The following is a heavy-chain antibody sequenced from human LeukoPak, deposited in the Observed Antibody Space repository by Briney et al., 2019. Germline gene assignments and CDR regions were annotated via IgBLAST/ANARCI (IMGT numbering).Heavy chain of an antibody. CDR2: ISAYNGNT. V-gene: IGHV1-18*01. CDR1: GYTFTSYG. CDR3: ARDPQYYYDSSGYYPDYYYGMDV. J-gene: IGHJ6*02. D-gene: IGHD3-22*01. Sequence: GASVKVSCKASGYTFTSYGISWVRQAPGQGLEWMGWISAYNGNTNYAQKLQGRVTMTIDTSTSTAYMELRSLRSDDTAVYYCARDPQYYYDSSGYYPDYYYGMDVWGQGTTVTVSS.